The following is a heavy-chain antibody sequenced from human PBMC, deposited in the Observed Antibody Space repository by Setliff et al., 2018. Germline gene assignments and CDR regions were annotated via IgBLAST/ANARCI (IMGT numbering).Heavy chain of an antibody. CDR3: ARDWFCSGGDCSDVFDF. CDR1: GYTLSKYY. CDR2: INPSGGLT. J-gene: IGHJ3*01. D-gene: IGHD2-21*02. Sequence: ASVKDSCKASGYTLSKYYMHWVRQAPGQGLEWMGIINPSGGLTKYAQKFQGRVTMTTDTSTSTAYMELRSLTFDDTAVYYCARDWFCSGGDCSDVFDFWGQGTMVTVSS. V-gene: IGHV1-46*01.